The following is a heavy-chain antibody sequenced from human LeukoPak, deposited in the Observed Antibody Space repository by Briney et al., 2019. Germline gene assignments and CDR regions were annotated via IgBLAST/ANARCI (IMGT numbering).Heavy chain of an antibody. Sequence: GGSLRLSCVVSGFSVSYNYMTWVRQAPGKGLEWVSIIYDAGATYYADSVKGRFTNSRDISKNTVYLQMNSLRAEDTAVYYCVRGRWQLLLFSGFDYWGQGTLVTVSS. CDR2: IYDAGAT. CDR1: GFSVSYNY. D-gene: IGHD2-15*01. J-gene: IGHJ4*02. V-gene: IGHV3-53*01. CDR3: VRGRWQLLLFSGFDY.